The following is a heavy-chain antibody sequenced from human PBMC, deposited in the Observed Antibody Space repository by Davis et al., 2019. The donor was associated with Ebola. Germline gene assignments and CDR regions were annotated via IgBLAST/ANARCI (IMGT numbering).Heavy chain of an antibody. CDR2: INWNGGST. CDR1: GFSFYDYG. V-gene: IGHV3-20*04. J-gene: IGHJ4*02. Sequence: GESLKIPCAASGFSFYDYGMTWVRQPPGKGLEWVSGINWNGGSTVYADSVKGRFTISRDNAKNSLYLQMNSLRVEDTAVYYCARELGVGAIVLPGYWGQGTLVTVSS. D-gene: IGHD1-26*01. CDR3: ARELGVGAIVLPGY.